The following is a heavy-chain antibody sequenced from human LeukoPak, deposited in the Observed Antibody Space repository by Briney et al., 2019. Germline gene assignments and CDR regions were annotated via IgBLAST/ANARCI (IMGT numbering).Heavy chain of an antibody. Sequence: ASVKVSCKASGYTFTCYYMHWVRQAPGQGLEWMGWINPNSGGTNYAQKFQGWVTMTRDTSISTAYMELSSLRSEDTAVYYCARGHTFRIPFITKGRPSYNFDYWGQGTLVTVSS. V-gene: IGHV1-2*04. D-gene: IGHD3-10*01. CDR3: ARGHTFRIPFITKGRPSYNFDY. CDR2: INPNSGGT. CDR1: GYTFTCYY. J-gene: IGHJ4*02.